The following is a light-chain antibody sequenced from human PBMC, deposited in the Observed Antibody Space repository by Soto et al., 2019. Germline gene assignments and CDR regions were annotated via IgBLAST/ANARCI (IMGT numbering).Light chain of an antibody. CDR2: SSS. J-gene: IGKJ1*01. V-gene: IGKV3-15*01. CDR3: QQYNSFPLT. Sequence: IALSPSPPSLSVSARVVTTLSCRASQGISTSLAWYQHIPGQAPRLLIFSSSRRHTDVPARFSGSGSGTDFTLTISSLQSEDFAIYYCQQYNSFPLTFGQGTKVDI. CDR1: QGISTS.